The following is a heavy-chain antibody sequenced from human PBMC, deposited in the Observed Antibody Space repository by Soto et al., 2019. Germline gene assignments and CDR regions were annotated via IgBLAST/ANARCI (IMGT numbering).Heavy chain of an antibody. CDR3: ARGNRAVDI. V-gene: IGHV3-72*01. CDR1: GFPFSDYY. CDR2: TRNKANSYTP. Sequence: EVQLVESWRGLVHPGGTLRLSCAASGFPFSDYYMDWVRQAPEKALEWVGRTRNKANSYTPEDAASVKGRFTISRDDSKNSLYLQMNSLKTEDTAVYYCARGNRAVDIWGQGTMVTVSS. J-gene: IGHJ3*02.